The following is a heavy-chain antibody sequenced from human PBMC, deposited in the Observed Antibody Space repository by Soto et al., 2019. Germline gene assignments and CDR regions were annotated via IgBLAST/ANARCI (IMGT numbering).Heavy chain of an antibody. CDR3: AYHPNSSSSY. CDR2: IVVGSGNT. Sequence: SVKVSCTASGFTFTSSAVHWVRQARGQRLEWIGWIVVGSGNTNYAQKFQERVTITRDMSTSTAYMELSSLRSEDTAVYYCAYHPNSSSSYWGQGTLVTVSS. D-gene: IGHD6-13*01. V-gene: IGHV1-58*01. J-gene: IGHJ4*02. CDR1: GFTFTSSA.